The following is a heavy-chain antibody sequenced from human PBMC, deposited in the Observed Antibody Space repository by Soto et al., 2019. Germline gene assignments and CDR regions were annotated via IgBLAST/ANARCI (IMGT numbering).Heavy chain of an antibody. CDR2: IWYDRPIT. V-gene: IGHV3-33*01. CDR3: ARQTEAEGDTTRDYHLLNFDY. CDR1: GFIFNNYA. D-gene: IGHD3-9*01. J-gene: IGHJ4*02. Sequence: QVQLVESGGGVVQPGKSLRLSCAASGFIFNNYAIHWVRQAPGKGLEWVSLIWYDRPITFYADSVKGRFTISRDNSKNTVYLQMDSPRAEDTAVYYCARQTEAEGDTTRDYHLLNFDYWDRGTLVTVSS.